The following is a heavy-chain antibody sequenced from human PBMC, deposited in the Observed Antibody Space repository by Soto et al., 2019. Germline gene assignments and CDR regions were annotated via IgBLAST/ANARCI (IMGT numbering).Heavy chain of an antibody. J-gene: IGHJ4*02. Sequence: QVQLQESGPGLVKPSETLSLTCTVSGGSISSYYWSWIRQPPGKGLEWIGYIYYSGSTNYNPSLKSRVTISVDTSKNQFSLKLSSVTAADTAVYYCARDRGYCSGGSCSTYFDYWGQGTLVTVSS. V-gene: IGHV4-59*01. CDR2: IYYSGST. CDR3: ARDRGYCSGGSCSTYFDY. CDR1: GGSISSYY. D-gene: IGHD2-15*01.